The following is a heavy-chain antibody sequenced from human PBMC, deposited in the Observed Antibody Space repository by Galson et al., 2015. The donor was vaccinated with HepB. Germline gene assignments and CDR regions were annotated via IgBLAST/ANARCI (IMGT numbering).Heavy chain of an antibody. CDR1: GFTFSSYS. V-gene: IGHV3-21*01. CDR3: ARDDYGGNKPIDY. J-gene: IGHJ4*02. D-gene: IGHD4-23*01. CDR2: ISSSSSYI. Sequence: SLRLSCAASGFTFSSYSMNWVRQAPGKGLEWVSSISSSSSYIYYADSVKGRFTISRDNAKNSLYLQMNSLRAEDTAVYYCARDDYGGNKPIDYWGQGTLVTVSS.